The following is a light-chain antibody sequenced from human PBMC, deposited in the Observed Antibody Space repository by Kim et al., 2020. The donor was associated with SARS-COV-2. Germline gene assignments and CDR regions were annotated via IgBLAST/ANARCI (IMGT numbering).Light chain of an antibody. J-gene: IGLJ3*02. V-gene: IGLV3-21*04. Sequence: SYELTQPPSVSVAPGKTARITCGGNNIGSKSVHWYQQKPGQAPVLVIYYDSDRPSGIPERFSGSNSGNTATLTISRVEAGDEADYYCQVWGSSSDRGFGG. CDR1: NIGSKS. CDR2: YDS. CDR3: QVWGSSSDRG.